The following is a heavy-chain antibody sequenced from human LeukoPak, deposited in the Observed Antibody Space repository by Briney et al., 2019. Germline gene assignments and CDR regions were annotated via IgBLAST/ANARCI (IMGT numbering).Heavy chain of an antibody. CDR2: ISSSSTI. V-gene: IGHV3-48*01. CDR3: ARGFGLKDY. J-gene: IGHJ4*02. Sequence: GGSLRLSCAASGFTFSSYSMNWVHQAPGKGLEWVSYISSSSTIYYADSVKGRFTISRDNAKNSLYLQMNSLRAEDTAVYYCARGFGLKDYWGQGTLVAVSS. D-gene: IGHD3-16*01. CDR1: GFTFSSYS.